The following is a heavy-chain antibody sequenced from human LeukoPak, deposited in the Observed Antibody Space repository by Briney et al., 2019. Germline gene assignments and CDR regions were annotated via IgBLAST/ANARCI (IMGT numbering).Heavy chain of an antibody. V-gene: IGHV4-4*02. CDR2: IYHSGST. CDR3: ARHPGSSSSWYPKGTYWYFDL. J-gene: IGHJ2*01. Sequence: SETLSLTCAVSGGSISSSNWWSWVRQPPGKGLEWIGEIYHSGSTNYNPSLKSRVTISVDKSKNQFSLKLSSVTAADTAVYYCARHPGSSSSWYPKGTYWYFDLWGRGTLVTVSS. D-gene: IGHD6-13*01. CDR1: GGSISSSNW.